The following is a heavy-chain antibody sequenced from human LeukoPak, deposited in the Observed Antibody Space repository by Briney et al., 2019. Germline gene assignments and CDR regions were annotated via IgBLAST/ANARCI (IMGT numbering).Heavy chain of an antibody. D-gene: IGHD6-13*01. Sequence: SGTLSLTCAVSGGSISSSNWWSWVRQPPGKGLEWIGEIYHSGSTNYNPSLKSRVTISVDKSKNQFSLKLSSVTAADTAVYYCARTAAADSYWYFDLWGRGTLVTVSS. CDR1: GGSISSSNW. J-gene: IGHJ2*01. CDR2: IYHSGST. V-gene: IGHV4-4*02. CDR3: ARTAAADSYWYFDL.